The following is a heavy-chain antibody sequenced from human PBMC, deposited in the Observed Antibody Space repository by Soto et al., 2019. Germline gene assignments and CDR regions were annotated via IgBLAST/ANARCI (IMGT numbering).Heavy chain of an antibody. J-gene: IGHJ6*02. CDR3: AKDPFSGSYYYYYYYGMDV. CDR2: ISGSGGST. V-gene: IGHV3-23*01. Sequence: GGSMKLSTASSEFTFSSYSMILVRQAPGKGLEWVSAISGSGGSTYYADSVKGRFTISRDNSKNTLYLQMNSLRAEDTAVYYCAKDPFSGSYYYYYYYGMDVWGQGITVTVSS. D-gene: IGHD3-10*01. CDR1: EFTFSSYS.